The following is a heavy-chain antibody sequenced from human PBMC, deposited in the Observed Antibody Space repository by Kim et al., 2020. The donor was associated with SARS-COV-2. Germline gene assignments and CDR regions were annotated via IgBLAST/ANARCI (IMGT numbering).Heavy chain of an antibody. CDR1: GFTFKSYA. Sequence: GGSLRLSCTASGFTFKSYAMNWVRQAPGKGLEWVSTISGSGDNTYYGDSVKGRFTISRDNSKNTLYLQMSSLRAEDTAVYYCAKINVVVTAIKPAAFDIWGQRTMVTVSS. D-gene: IGHD2-21*02. CDR3: AKINVVVTAIKPAAFDI. V-gene: IGHV3-23*01. CDR2: ISGSGDNT. J-gene: IGHJ3*02.